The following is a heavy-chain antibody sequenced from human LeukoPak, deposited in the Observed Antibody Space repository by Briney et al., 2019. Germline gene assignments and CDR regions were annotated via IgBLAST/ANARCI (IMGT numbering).Heavy chain of an antibody. Sequence: ASVKVSCKASGYTFTSYAMHWVRQAPGQRLEWMGWINAGNGNTKYSQKFQGRVTITRDTSASTAYMELSSLRSEDTAVYYCARGGQLLWFGESTWFDPWGQGTLVTVSS. CDR1: GYTFTSYA. D-gene: IGHD3-10*01. J-gene: IGHJ5*02. V-gene: IGHV1-3*01. CDR2: INAGNGNT. CDR3: ARGGQLLWFGESTWFDP.